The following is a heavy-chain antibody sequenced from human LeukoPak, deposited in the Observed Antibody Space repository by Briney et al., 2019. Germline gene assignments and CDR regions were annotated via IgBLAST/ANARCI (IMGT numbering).Heavy chain of an antibody. CDR3: ARDARGYSYGNWFDP. CDR2: ISYDGSNK. V-gene: IGHV3-30-3*01. D-gene: IGHD5-18*01. J-gene: IGHJ5*02. CDR1: GFTFSSYA. Sequence: PGGSLRLSCAASGFTFSSYAMHWVRQAPGKGLEGVAVISYDGSNKYYADSVKGRFTISRDNSKNTLYLQMNSLRAEDTAVYYCARDARGYSYGNWFDPWGQGTLVTVSS.